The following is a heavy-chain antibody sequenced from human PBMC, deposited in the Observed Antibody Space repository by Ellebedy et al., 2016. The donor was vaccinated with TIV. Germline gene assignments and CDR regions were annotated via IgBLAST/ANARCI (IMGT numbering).Heavy chain of an antibody. CDR2: IVVGSGNT. D-gene: IGHD2-15*01. V-gene: IGHV1-58*01. CDR3: AREVREGVVANWFDP. J-gene: IGHJ5*02. CDR1: GFTFTSSA. Sequence: SVKVSXXASGFTFTSSAVQWVRQARGQRLEWIGWIVVGSGNTNYAQKLQGRVTMTTDTSTSTAYMELRSLRSDDTAVYYCAREVREGVVANWFDPWGQGTLVTVSS.